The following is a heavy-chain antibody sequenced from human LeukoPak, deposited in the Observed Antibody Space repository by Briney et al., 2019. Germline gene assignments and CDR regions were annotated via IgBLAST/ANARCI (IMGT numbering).Heavy chain of an antibody. Sequence: PGGSLRLSCAASGFTVSSNYMSWVRQAPGKGLEWVSVIYSGGSTYYAGSVKGRFTISRDNSKNTLYLQMNSLRAEDTAVYYCARDSSGWYELDYWGQGTLVTVSS. J-gene: IGHJ4*02. V-gene: IGHV3-66*01. CDR1: GFTVSSNY. D-gene: IGHD6-19*01. CDR2: IYSGGST. CDR3: ARDSSGWYELDY.